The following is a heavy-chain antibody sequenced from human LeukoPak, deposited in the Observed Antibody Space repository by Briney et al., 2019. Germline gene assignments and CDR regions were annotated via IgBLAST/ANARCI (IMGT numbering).Heavy chain of an antibody. CDR2: IYYRGDT. D-gene: IGHD6-6*01. V-gene: IGHV4-39*07. CDR3: ARGRWWFAGRPPHYMDV. J-gene: IGHJ6*03. Sequence: SETLSLTCTVSGVSLLSSTYYWGWIRQPPGKGLEWIGSIYYRGDTYYNPSLKSRVTISLDTSKNQFSLKLSSVTAADTAVYYCARGRWWFAGRPPHYMDVWGKGTTVTVSS. CDR1: GVSLLSSTYY.